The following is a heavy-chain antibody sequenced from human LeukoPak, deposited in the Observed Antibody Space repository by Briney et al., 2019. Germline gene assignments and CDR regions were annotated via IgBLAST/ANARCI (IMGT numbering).Heavy chain of an antibody. V-gene: IGHV6-1*01. CDR1: GDSVSSKSVA. CDR3: ARGAVAVRNAFDI. Sequence: SQTLSLTCALSGDSVSSKSVAWNWIRQSPSRGLEWLGRTYYSSKWYNDYAVSVKSRITINPDTSKNQFSLQLNSVTPEDTALYYCARGAVAVRNAFDIWGQGTMVTVSS. D-gene: IGHD6-19*01. CDR2: TYYSSKWYN. J-gene: IGHJ3*02.